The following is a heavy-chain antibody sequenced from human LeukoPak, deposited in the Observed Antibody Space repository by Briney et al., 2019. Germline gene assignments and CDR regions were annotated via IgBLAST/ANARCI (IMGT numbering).Heavy chain of an antibody. CDR1: GFTFSTYA. D-gene: IGHD5-18*01. CDR3: AKAAYNYGPFDY. CDR2: ISGTGGST. J-gene: IGHJ4*02. V-gene: IGHV3-23*01. Sequence: GGSLRLSCAASGFTFSTYAMTWVRQAPGKGLEWVSLISGTGGSTYYADSVKGRFTISRDNSKNTLYLQMNSLRAEDTAVYYCAKAAYNYGPFDYWGQGTLVLVSS.